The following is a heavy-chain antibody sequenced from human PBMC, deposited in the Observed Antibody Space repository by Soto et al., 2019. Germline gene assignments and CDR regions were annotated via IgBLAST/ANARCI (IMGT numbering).Heavy chain of an antibody. J-gene: IGHJ4*02. D-gene: IGHD6-13*01. CDR1: GNTFTGYY. CDR3: ARAAAGRGRLDY. CDR2: INPSGGST. Sequence: GASVKVSWKASGNTFTGYYMQWGRQAPGQGLEWMGIINPSGGSTSYAQKFQGRVTMTRDTSTSTVYMELSSLRSEDTAVYYCARAAAGRGRLDYWGQGTLVSVS. V-gene: IGHV1-46*01.